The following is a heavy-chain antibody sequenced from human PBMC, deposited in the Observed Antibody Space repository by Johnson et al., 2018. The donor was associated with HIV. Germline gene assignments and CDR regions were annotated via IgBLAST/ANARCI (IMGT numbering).Heavy chain of an antibody. CDR2: ISSSGSTI. Sequence: QEKLVESGGGLVKPGGSLRLSCAASGFTFSDYYMSWIRQAPGKGLEWVSYISSSGSTIYYADSVKGRFTISRDNSKNTLSLQMNNLRVEDTGIYHCARVGDSFGFDVWGQGTMVTFSS. J-gene: IGHJ3*01. CDR1: GFTFSDYY. CDR3: ARVGDSFGFDV. V-gene: IGHV3-11*01. D-gene: IGHD3-16*01.